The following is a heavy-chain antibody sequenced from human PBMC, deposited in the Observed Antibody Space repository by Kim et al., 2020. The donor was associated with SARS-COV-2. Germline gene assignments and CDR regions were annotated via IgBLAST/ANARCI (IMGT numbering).Heavy chain of an antibody. CDR1: GFTFDNYH. J-gene: IGHJ6*03. Sequence: GGSLRLSCAASGFTFDNYHMNWVRQAPGKGLEWVSYIDRRGRTMYYANSLKGRFSISRDNAKNSLFLQMNSLRDDDTAVYYCARDGLRGYDMDVWGQGTTVTFSS. CDR3: ARDGLRGYDMDV. CDR2: IDRRGRTM. D-gene: IGHD3-10*01. V-gene: IGHV3-48*02.